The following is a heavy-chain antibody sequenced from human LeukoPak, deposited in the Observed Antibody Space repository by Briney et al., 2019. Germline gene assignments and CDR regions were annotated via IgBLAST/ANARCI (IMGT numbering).Heavy chain of an antibody. V-gene: IGHV3-30-3*01. CDR2: XXXDGSNK. J-gene: IGHJ5*02. D-gene: IGHD2-15*01. CDR3: ARPLQPYCSGGSCYSNWFDP. Sequence: PGRSLRLSCAASGFTFSSYAMHWVRQAPGKGLEXXXXXXXDGSNKYYADSVKGRFTISRDNSKNTLYLQMNSLRAEDTAVYYCARPLQPYCSGGSCYSNWFDPWGQGTLVTVSS. CDR1: GFTFSSYA.